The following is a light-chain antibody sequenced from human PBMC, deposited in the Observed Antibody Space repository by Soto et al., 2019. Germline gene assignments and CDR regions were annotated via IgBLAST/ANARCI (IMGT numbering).Light chain of an antibody. CDR3: QQYNNWPRT. CDR2: GAT. J-gene: IGKJ1*01. V-gene: IGKV3-15*01. Sequence: EIVMTQPPATLSVSPGERSTLSCRASQSVSILLAWYKQKHGQXPRXXIHGATTRATGIPARFSGSGSGTELTITISSLQSEDFEVYYCQQYNNWPRTFGQGTKVDIK. CDR1: QSVSIL.